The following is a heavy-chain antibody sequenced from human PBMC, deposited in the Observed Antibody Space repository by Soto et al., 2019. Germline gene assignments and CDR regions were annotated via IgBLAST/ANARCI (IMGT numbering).Heavy chain of an antibody. Sequence: PGGSLRLSCAASGFTFDDYAMHWVRQAPGKGLEWVSGISWNSGSIGYADSVKGRFTISRDNAKNSLYLQMNSLRAEDTALYYCAKDIRYCTNGVCYRNYYYGMDVWGQGTTVTVSS. CDR1: GFTFDDYA. D-gene: IGHD2-8*01. J-gene: IGHJ6*02. CDR3: AKDIRYCTNGVCYRNYYYGMDV. CDR2: ISWNSGSI. V-gene: IGHV3-9*01.